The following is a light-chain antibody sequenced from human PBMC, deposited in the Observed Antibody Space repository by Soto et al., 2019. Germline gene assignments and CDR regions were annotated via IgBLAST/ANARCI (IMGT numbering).Light chain of an antibody. CDR3: QVWDSRTRV. Sequence: SYELTQPPSVSVSPGQTASITCSGDRLGNKYACWYQQKPGQSPVLVIYQDSKRPSGIPERFSGSNSGNTATLPISGTQAMDEADYYCQVWDSRTRVFGGGTKLTVL. CDR2: QDS. V-gene: IGLV3-1*01. CDR1: RLGNKY. J-gene: IGLJ3*02.